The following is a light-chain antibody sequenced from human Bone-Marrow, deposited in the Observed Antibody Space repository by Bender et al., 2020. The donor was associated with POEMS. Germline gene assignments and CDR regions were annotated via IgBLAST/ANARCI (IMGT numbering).Light chain of an antibody. J-gene: IGLJ1*01. CDR1: SSDVGGYNY. CDR3: SSYALGNKYV. V-gene: IGLV2-8*01. Sequence: QSALTQPRSVSGSPGQSVTFSCTGTSSDVGGYNYVSWYQQHPGKAPKVMIYEVSKRPSGVPDRFSGSKSGNTASLTVSGLQAEDEADYYCSSYALGNKYVFGTGTKVTVL. CDR2: EVS.